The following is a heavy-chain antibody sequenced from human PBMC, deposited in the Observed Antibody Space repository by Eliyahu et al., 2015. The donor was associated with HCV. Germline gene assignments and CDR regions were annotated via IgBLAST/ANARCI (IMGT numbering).Heavy chain of an antibody. CDR3: ARETLWFGEDGGSFDY. D-gene: IGHD3-10*01. Sequence: EVQLVESGGGLIQPGGSLRLSCAASGFTVSSNYMXWVRXATGKGLXWVXVIYSGGSTYYADSVKGRFTISRDNSKNTLYLQMNSLRAEDTAVYYCARETLWFGEDGGSFDYWGQGTLVTVSS. J-gene: IGHJ4*02. CDR1: GFTVSSNY. CDR2: IYSGGST. V-gene: IGHV3-53*01.